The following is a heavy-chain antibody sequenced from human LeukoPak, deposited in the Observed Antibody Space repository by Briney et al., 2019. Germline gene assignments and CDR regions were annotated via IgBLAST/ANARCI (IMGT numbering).Heavy chain of an antibody. V-gene: IGHV4-59*01. CDR1: GGSISSYY. Sequence: PSETLSLTCTVSGGSISSYYWTWLRQPPGKGLEGIGYIYYSGSTNYNPSLTSRVTISVDTSKNQCSLKLSSVTAADTAVYYCARGGSSWDEGFDYWGQGTLVTVSS. D-gene: IGHD6-13*01. J-gene: IGHJ4*02. CDR2: IYYSGST. CDR3: ARGGSSWDEGFDY.